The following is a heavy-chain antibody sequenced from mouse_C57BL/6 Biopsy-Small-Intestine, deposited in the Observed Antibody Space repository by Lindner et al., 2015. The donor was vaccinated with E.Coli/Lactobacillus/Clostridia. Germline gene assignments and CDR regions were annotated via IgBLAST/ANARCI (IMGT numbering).Heavy chain of an antibody. CDR1: GGTFSTHA. Sequence: SVKVSCKASGGTFSTHALSWVRQAPGQGLEWMGGIIPIFGTPKNAQKFQGRLTITADEVTSTAYMELSSLRSEDTAVYYCAQWAGRAQDDFWSGPHDYWGQGTLVTVSS. D-gene: IGHD1-3*01. CDR2: IIPIFGTP. CDR3: AQWAGRAQDDFWSGPHDY. V-gene: IGHV1-4*01. J-gene: IGHJ4*01.